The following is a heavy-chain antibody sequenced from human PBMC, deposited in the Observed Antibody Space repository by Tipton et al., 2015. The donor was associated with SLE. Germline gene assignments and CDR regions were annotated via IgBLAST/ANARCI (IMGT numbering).Heavy chain of an antibody. V-gene: IGHV4-38-2*01. CDR1: GYSISSGYY. Sequence: LRLSCAVSGYSISSGYYWGWIRQPPGKGLEWIGSIYHSGSTYYNPPLKSRVTISVDTSKNQFSLKLSSVTAADTAVYYCARVYSSGWCAHWGQGTLVTVSS. CDR2: IYHSGST. J-gene: IGHJ4*02. D-gene: IGHD6-19*01. CDR3: ARVYSSGWCAH.